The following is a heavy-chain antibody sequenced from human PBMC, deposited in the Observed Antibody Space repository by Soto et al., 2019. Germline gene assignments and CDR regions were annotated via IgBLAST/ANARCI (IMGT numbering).Heavy chain of an antibody. CDR2: ISTGGST. J-gene: IGHJ4*02. D-gene: IGHD1-20*01. Sequence: EVQLLESGGDLVQPGGSLRLSCAASGFTFSNYVVSWVRQAPGKGLELVSSISTGGSTYYADSVKDRFTVSRDNSKNTLYLQMNSMRPEDTAVYYCAKAITGTTLFDYWGQGTLVTVSS. CDR3: AKAITGTTLFDY. CDR1: GFTFSNYV. V-gene: IGHV3-23*01.